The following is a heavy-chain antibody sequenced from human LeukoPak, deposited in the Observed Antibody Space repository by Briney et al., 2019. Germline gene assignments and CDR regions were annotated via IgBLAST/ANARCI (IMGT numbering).Heavy chain of an antibody. CDR2: IYTSGST. J-gene: IGHJ6*03. CDR1: GGTISSYY. V-gene: IGHV4-4*07. Sequence: SETLSLTCTVSGGTISSYYWSWIRQPAGKGLEWIGRIYTSGSTNYNRSLKSRVTMSVDTTKNQCSRKLSSVTAADTAVYYCAREVYYYYMDVWGKGTTVTVSS. CDR3: AREVYYYYMDV.